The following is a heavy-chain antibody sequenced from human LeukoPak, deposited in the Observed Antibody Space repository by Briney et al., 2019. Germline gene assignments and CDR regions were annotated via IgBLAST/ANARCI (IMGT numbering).Heavy chain of an antibody. CDR2: IYSGGST. CDR1: GFTFSSYS. J-gene: IGHJ4*02. D-gene: IGHD3/OR15-3a*01. Sequence: PGGSLRLSCAASGFTFSSYSMNWVRQAPGKGLEWVSTIYSGGSTNYADSVKGRFTISRDNSNNTVHLQMNSLRAEDTAVYYCAGGLRSGLIDYWGQGTLVSVSS. CDR3: AGGLRSGLIDY. V-gene: IGHV3-53*01.